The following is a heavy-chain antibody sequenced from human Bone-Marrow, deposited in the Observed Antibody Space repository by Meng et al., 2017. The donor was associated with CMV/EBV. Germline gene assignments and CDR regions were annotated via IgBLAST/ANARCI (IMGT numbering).Heavy chain of an antibody. D-gene: IGHD2-2*01. CDR3: ARLSSRQLHGYYYGMDV. Sequence: ETLSLTCAASGFTFSSYSMNWVRQAPGKGLEWVSSISSSSSYIYYADSVKGRFTISRDNAKNSLYLQMNSLRAEDTAVYYCARLSSRQLHGYYYGMDVWGQGTMVTVSS. J-gene: IGHJ6*02. CDR2: ISSSSSYI. CDR1: GFTFSSYS. V-gene: IGHV3-21*01.